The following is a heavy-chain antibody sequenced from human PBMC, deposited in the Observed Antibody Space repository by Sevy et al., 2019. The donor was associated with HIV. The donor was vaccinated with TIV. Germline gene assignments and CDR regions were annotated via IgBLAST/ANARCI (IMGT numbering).Heavy chain of an antibody. CDR3: AKEWTLLSDWYGEFDY. J-gene: IGHJ4*02. D-gene: IGHD6-19*01. CDR1: GFTFTNYG. Sequence: GESLKISCAASGFTFTNYGMHWVRQAPGKGLEWVSGISNSGANTYYADSVRGRFTVSRDNSKNTVYLQLNSLRAEDTAIYYCAKEWTLLSDWYGEFDYWGQGTLATVSS. CDR2: ISNSGANT. V-gene: IGHV3-23*01.